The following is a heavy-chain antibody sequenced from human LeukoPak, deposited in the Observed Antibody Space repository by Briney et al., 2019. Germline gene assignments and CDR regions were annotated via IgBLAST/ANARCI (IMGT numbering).Heavy chain of an antibody. D-gene: IGHD3-10*01. Sequence: PSETLSLTCTVSGGSISGYYWSWIRQPPGKGLEWIGYIRYSGTTNYSPSLKSRVTISVDTSKNQFSLKLSSVTAADTAVYYCARIDSGYWGQGTLVTVSS. CDR2: IRYSGTT. CDR3: ARIDSGY. CDR1: GGSISGYY. J-gene: IGHJ4*02. V-gene: IGHV4-59*08.